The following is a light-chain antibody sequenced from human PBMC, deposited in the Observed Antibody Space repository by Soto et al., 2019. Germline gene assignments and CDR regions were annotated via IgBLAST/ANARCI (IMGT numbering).Light chain of an antibody. V-gene: IGKV1-27*01. Sequence: DTQMTQSPSSLSASVGDRVTITCRASQDISNYVAWYQQKPGEVPKLLIYTASTLQSGVPSRFSGGGSGTDFTLTISSLQPEDVATYYCQKYNRAPPAFGGGTKVEIK. CDR3: QKYNRAPPA. J-gene: IGKJ4*01. CDR2: TAS. CDR1: QDISNY.